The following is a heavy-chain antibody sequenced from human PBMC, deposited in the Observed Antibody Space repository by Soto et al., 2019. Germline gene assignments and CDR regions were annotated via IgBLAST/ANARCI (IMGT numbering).Heavy chain of an antibody. J-gene: IGHJ4*02. V-gene: IGHV3-33*01. Sequence: LRLSCAASGFTLSSYGMHWVRLTPGKGLEWVALVWNDGTNPYYADSVQGRFTISRDNAKSTLYLQMNSLRAEDSARYYCARQTGLGATNYWGRGTLVTVSS. CDR1: GFTLSSYG. CDR2: VWNDGTNP. CDR3: ARQTGLGATNY. D-gene: IGHD1-26*01.